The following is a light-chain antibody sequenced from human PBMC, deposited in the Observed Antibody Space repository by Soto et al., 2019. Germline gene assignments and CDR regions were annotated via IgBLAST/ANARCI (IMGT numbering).Light chain of an antibody. CDR1: SSDVGDYDY. CDR2: DVS. V-gene: IGLV2-11*01. Sequence: QSVLTQPRSVSGSPGQSVTISCTGTSSDVGDYDYVSWYQQHPGKTPKLMIYDVSKRPSGVPDRFSGSKSGNTASLTISGLQAEDEADYYCCSYAGTYPHVVFGGGT. J-gene: IGLJ2*01. CDR3: CSYAGTYPHVV.